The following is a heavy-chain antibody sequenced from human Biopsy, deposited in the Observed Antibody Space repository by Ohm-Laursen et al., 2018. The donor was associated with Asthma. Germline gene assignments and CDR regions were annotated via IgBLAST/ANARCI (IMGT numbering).Heavy chain of an antibody. D-gene: IGHD3-9*01. CDR2: IIPIFGTS. CDR3: ARTYYDFLTGQVNDAFAM. Sequence: SSVKVSCKASGGTFSRYAISWVRQAPGQGLEWMGGIIPIFGTSNYAQKFQGRVTITRDTSASTAYMDLRSLRSEDTAMYYCARTYYDFLTGQVNDAFAMWGQGTMVTVSS. CDR1: GGTFSRYA. V-gene: IGHV1-69*05. J-gene: IGHJ3*02.